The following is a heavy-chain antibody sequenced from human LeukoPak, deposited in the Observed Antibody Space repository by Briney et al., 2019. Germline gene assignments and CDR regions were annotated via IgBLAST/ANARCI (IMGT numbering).Heavy chain of an antibody. CDR2: IKQDGSEK. CDR1: GFTFSSFW. CDR3: ARDLRSLPVSPVDY. J-gene: IGHJ4*02. V-gene: IGHV3-7*01. Sequence: GGSLRLSCAASGFTFSSFWMSWVRQAPGKGLEWVANIKQDGSEKYYVDSVKGRFTISRDNSKNTLSLQMGSLRAEDLAVYYCARDLRSLPVSPVDYWGQGTLVTVSS. D-gene: IGHD5/OR15-5a*01.